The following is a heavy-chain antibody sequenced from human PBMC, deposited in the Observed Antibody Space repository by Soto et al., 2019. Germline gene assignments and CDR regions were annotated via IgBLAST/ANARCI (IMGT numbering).Heavy chain of an antibody. CDR1: GYSFTSYW. J-gene: IGHJ6*01. D-gene: IGHD3-10*01. V-gene: IGHV5-51*01. CDR2: IYPGDSDT. Sequence: PGESLKISCKGSGYSFTSYWIGWVRQMPGKVLEWMGIIYPGDSDTRYSPSFQGQVTISADKSISTAYLQWSSLKASDTAMYYCARTLAGSGSYTYYYYYYGMEVWGQGTTVNLSS. CDR3: ARTLAGSGSYTYYYYYYGMEV.